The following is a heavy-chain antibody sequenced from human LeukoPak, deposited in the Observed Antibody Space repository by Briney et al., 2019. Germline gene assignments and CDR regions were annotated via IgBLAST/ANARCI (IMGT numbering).Heavy chain of an antibody. CDR3: AKDGPTYIPTDV. CDR1: GFTVSSNY. V-gene: IGHV3-66*02. CDR2: IYSGGST. J-gene: IGHJ6*02. Sequence: GGSLRLSCAASGFTVSSNYMSWVRQAPGKGLEWVSVIYSGGSTYYADSVKGRFTISRDNSKNTLYLQMNSLRAEDTAVYYCAKDGPTYIPTDVWGQGTTVTVSS. D-gene: IGHD5-24*01.